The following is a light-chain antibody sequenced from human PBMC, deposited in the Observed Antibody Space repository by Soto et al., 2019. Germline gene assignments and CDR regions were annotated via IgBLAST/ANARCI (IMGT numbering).Light chain of an antibody. V-gene: IGLV2-14*03. Sequence: QSVLTQPASVSGSPGQSINISCTGTSSDVGGYNYVSWYQHHPGKAPKLIIYDVSNRPSGVSSPFSGSKSGNTASLTISGLQPEDEADTYSSSYATSNTRQIVFGTGTKVTVL. CDR2: DVS. J-gene: IGLJ1*01. CDR1: SSDVGGYNY. CDR3: SSYATSNTRQIV.